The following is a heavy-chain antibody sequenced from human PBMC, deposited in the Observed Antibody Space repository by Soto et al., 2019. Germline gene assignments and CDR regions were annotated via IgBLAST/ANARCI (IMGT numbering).Heavy chain of an antibody. V-gene: IGHV3-11*01. CDR3: ARGLAYSDSSGYFDY. Sequence: PGGSLRLSCAASGFTFSDHYMSWIRQAPGKGLEWVSYISSSGDIIYYADSVKGRFTISRDNAKNSLYLQMNSLRAEDTAVYYCARGLAYSDSSGYFDYWGQGTLVTVSS. CDR2: ISSSGDII. D-gene: IGHD3-22*01. CDR1: GFTFSDHY. J-gene: IGHJ4*02.